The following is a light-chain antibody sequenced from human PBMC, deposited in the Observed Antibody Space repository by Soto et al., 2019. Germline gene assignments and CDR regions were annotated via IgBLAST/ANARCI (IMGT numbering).Light chain of an antibody. CDR2: AAS. CDR1: QDIRND. V-gene: IGKV1-6*01. J-gene: IGKJ1*01. Sequence: ASQMTQSPSSLSASVGDRVTISCRASQDIRNDLGWYQLKPGRAPKVLIFAASNLQSGVPSRFSGSGSGTDFTLTISSLQPEDFATYYCLQVYNYPRTFGQGTKVDIK. CDR3: LQVYNYPRT.